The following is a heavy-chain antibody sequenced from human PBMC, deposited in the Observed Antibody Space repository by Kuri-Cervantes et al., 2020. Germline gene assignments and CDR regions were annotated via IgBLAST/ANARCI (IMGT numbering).Heavy chain of an antibody. CDR1: GYTFTSCG. J-gene: IGHJ4*02. Sequence: ASVKVSCKASGYTFTSCGISWVRQAPGQGLEWMGWISAYNGNTNYAQKLQGRVTMTTDTSTSTAYMELRSLRSDDTTVYYCAKETLYGGNPWYYFDYWGQGTLVTVSS. CDR2: ISAYNGNT. D-gene: IGHD4-23*01. CDR3: AKETLYGGNPWYYFDY. V-gene: IGHV1-18*01.